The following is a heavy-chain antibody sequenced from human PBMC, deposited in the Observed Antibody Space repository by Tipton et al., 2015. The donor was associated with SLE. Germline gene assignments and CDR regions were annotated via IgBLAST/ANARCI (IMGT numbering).Heavy chain of an antibody. CDR1: GGSITDYY. D-gene: IGHD3-10*01. CDR3: TRHRGAGFDY. CDR2: IYNSGST. Sequence: TLSLTCTVSGGSITDYYWSWIRQPPGKGLEWIGYIYNSGSTNYNPSLKSRVTMSLDASKNQFSLKVPSVTAADTAVYYCTRHRGAGFDYWGQGTRVTVS. J-gene: IGHJ4*02. V-gene: IGHV4-59*08.